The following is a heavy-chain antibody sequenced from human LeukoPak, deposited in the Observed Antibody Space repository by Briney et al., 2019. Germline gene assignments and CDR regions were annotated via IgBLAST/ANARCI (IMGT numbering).Heavy chain of an antibody. V-gene: IGHV3-7*03. CDR1: RFTFSSYW. Sequence: PGRSLRLSCAASRFTFSSYWMSWVRQAPGKGLEWVANIKQDGSEKYYVDSVKGRFTISRDNAKNSLYLQMNSLRAEDTAVYYCARVSGNYYRWFDSWGQGTLVTVSS. CDR2: IKQDGSEK. D-gene: IGHD1-26*01. CDR3: ARVSGNYYRWFDS. J-gene: IGHJ5*01.